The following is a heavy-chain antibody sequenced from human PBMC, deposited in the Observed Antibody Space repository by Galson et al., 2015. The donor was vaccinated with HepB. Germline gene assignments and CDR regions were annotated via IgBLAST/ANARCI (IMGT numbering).Heavy chain of an antibody. J-gene: IGHJ4*02. CDR3: AGQFYYESTGYLEGGY. Sequence: SLRLSCAASGFIFSDYYMSWIRQAPGKGLEWVSFISSSGSTRYYADSVKGRFTVSRDSAKNSLYLQMNSLRAEDTAVYYCAGQFYYESTGYLEGGYWGQGTLVTVSS. D-gene: IGHD3-22*01. CDR1: GFIFSDYY. V-gene: IGHV3-11*01. CDR2: ISSSGSTR.